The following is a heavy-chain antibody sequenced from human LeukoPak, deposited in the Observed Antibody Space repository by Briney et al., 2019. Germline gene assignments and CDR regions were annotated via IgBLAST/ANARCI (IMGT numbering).Heavy chain of an antibody. D-gene: IGHD6-13*01. J-gene: IGHJ4*02. CDR1: GNYW. CDR3: ARRQRGYSSSWYSLDY. V-gene: IGHV3-33*08. CDR2: IWYDGSNK. Sequence: GGSLRLSCAASGNYWMHWVRQAPGKGLEWVAVIWYDGSNKYYADSVKGRFTISRDNSKNTLYLQMNSLRAEDTAVYYCARRQRGYSSSWYSLDYWGQGTLVTVSS.